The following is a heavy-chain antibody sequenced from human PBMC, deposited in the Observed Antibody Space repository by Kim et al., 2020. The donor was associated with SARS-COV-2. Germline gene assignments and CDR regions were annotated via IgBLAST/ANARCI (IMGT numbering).Heavy chain of an antibody. CDR3: ARGGPNWNYARLDY. D-gene: IGHD1-7*01. CDR2: IYTSGGT. CDR1: GFSVSRNY. Sequence: GGSLRLSCAASGFSVSRNYMTWVRQAPGKALEWVSVIYTSGGTYYADSVKGRFTISRDNSKNTLYLQMNSLRAEDTAVYSCARGGPNWNYARLDYWGQGTLVTVSS. J-gene: IGHJ4*02. V-gene: IGHV3-66*01.